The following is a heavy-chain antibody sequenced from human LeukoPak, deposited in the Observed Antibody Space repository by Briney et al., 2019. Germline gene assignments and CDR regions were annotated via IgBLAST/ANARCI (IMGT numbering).Heavy chain of an antibody. D-gene: IGHD6-19*01. CDR2: IDTSGST. Sequence: ASETLSLTCTISGVSINNYYWTWIRQPAGRGLEWIGRIDTSGSTNYNPSLKSRVTMSSDTSNNQFSLNLMSVTATDTAVYYCARGQWQIDYWGQGILVTDSP. J-gene: IGHJ4*02. V-gene: IGHV4-4*07. CDR3: ARGQWQIDY. CDR1: GVSINNYY.